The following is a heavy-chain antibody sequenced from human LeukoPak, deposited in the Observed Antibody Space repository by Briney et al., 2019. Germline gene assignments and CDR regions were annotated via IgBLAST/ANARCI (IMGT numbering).Heavy chain of an antibody. CDR2: IYHSGST. V-gene: IGHV4-38-2*02. D-gene: IGHD1-26*01. CDR3: ASTYSLYDAFDI. J-gene: IGHJ3*02. CDR1: GDSISSGDYY. Sequence: PSETLSLTCTVSGDSISSGDYYWGWIRQLPGKGLEWIGNIYHSGSTYYNPSLKSRVTISVDTSKNQFSLKLISVTAADTAVYYCASTYSLYDAFDIWGQGTMVTVSS.